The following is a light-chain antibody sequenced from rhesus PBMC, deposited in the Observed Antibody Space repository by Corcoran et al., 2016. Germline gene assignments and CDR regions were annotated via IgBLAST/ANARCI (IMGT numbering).Light chain of an antibody. V-gene: IGKV3-53*01. CDR2: AAS. Sequence: IVLTQSPATLSLSPGERATLSCRASQSITSSLAWYQQKPEQAPRLLISAASSRAPGIPDRFSGSGSGKDFTLTISSLEPEDFAVYYCQKYSSSPPFTFGPGTKLDI. J-gene: IGKJ3*01. CDR1: QSITSS. CDR3: QKYSSSPPFT.